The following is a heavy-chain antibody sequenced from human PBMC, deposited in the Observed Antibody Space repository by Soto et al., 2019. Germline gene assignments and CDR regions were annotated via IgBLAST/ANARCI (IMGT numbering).Heavy chain of an antibody. V-gene: IGHV3-23*01. J-gene: IGHJ5*02. CDR3: AKDVVSANGAWDWFDP. CDR1: DFTFRNYA. Sequence: ELQLLESGGGLVQPGGSLRLSCAASDFTFRNYAMTWVRQAPGKGLEWVSSIDGSGGGAYYSDSVKGRFTVSRDDSQKTLYLQMRSVRVDDTAVYYCAKDVVSANGAWDWFDPWGQGTLVTVSS. CDR2: IDGSGGGA. D-gene: IGHD2-21*02.